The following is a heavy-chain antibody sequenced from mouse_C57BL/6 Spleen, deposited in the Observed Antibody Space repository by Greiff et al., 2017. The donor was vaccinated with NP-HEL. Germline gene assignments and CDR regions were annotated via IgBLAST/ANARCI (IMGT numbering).Heavy chain of an antibody. Sequence: QVQLQQPGAELVMPGASVKLSCKASGYTFTSYWMHWVKQRPGQGLEWIGEIDPSDSYTNYNQKFKGKSTLTVDKSSSTAYMQLSSLTSEDSAVYYCARGGNYLYYYAMDYWGQGTSVTVSS. J-gene: IGHJ4*01. V-gene: IGHV1-69*01. D-gene: IGHD2-1*01. CDR1: GYTFTSYW. CDR3: ARGGNYLYYYAMDY. CDR2: IDPSDSYT.